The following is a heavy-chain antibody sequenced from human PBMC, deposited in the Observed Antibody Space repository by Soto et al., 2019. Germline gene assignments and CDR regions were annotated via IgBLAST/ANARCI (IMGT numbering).Heavy chain of an antibody. D-gene: IGHD3-9*01. CDR3: AKDYDVLTGPSAFFGLDV. CDR1: GFNFDDYA. J-gene: IGHJ6*02. Sequence: PGGSLRLSCAASGFNFDDYAMHWVRQAPGKGLERVSGINWNSGTTAYADSVKGRFTISRDNARKSLYLQMDSLRVEDTALYYCAKDYDVLTGPSAFFGLDVWGQGTTVTVSS. CDR2: INWNSGTT. V-gene: IGHV3-9*01.